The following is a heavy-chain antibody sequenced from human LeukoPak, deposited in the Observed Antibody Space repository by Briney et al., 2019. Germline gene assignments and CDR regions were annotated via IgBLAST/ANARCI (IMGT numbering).Heavy chain of an antibody. CDR2: IYYSGST. V-gene: IGHV4-59*01. D-gene: IGHD3-22*01. CDR1: GGSISSYY. Sequence: SETLSLTCTASGGSISSYYWSWIRQPPGKGLEWIGYIYYSGSTNYTPSLKSRVTISVDTSKNQFSLKLSSVTAADTAVYYCARTPSPNPPTMIASWVGYFDYWGQGTLVTVSS. J-gene: IGHJ4*02. CDR3: ARTPSPNPPTMIASWVGYFDY.